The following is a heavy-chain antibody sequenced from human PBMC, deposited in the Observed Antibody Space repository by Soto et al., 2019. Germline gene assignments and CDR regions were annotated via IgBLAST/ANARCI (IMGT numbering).Heavy chain of an antibody. J-gene: IGHJ6*02. CDR3: ALRIVGARYYYYGMDV. CDR1: GGSISSSSYY. Sequence: SETLSLTCTVSGGSISSSSYYWGWIRQPPGKGLEWIGEIYHSGSTNYNPSLKSRVTISVDKSKNQFSLKLSSVTAADTAVYYCALRIVGARYYYYGMDVWGQGTTVTVSS. CDR2: IYHSGST. V-gene: IGHV4-39*07. D-gene: IGHD1-26*01.